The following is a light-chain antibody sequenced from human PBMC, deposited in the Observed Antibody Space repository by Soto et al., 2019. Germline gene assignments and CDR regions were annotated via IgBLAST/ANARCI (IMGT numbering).Light chain of an antibody. J-gene: IGKJ1*01. CDR1: QSISSW. V-gene: IGKV1-5*01. CDR2: DAS. Sequence: DIQVTQSPSTLSASVGDRVTITCRASQSISSWLAWYQQKPGKAPKLLIYDASSLESGVPSRFSGSGSGTEFTLTIISLQPDDFATYYCQQYNSYSQTVGQGTKVDIK. CDR3: QQYNSYSQT.